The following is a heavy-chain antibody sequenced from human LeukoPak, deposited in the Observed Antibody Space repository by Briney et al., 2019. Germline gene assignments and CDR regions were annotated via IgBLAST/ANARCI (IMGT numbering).Heavy chain of an antibody. CDR2: IYYSGST. CDR1: GGSISSGAYY. CDR3: ARSHYVWGSYREPEMLPWY. Sequence: SQTLSLTCTVSGGSISSGAYYWSWIRQPPGKGLEWIGYIYYSGSTNYNPSLKSRVTISVDTSKNQFSLKLSSVTAADTAVYYCARSHYVWGSYREPEMLPWYWGQGTLVTVSS. V-gene: IGHV4-61*08. J-gene: IGHJ4*02. D-gene: IGHD3-16*02.